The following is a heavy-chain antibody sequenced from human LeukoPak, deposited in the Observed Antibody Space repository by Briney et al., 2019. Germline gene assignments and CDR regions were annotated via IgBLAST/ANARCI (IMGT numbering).Heavy chain of an antibody. Sequence: GGSLRLSCAASEFTFSSYSMSWVRQAPGKGLEWVSSIGSSSTSIYYADSVEGRFTISRDNAKNSLYLQMNSLRAEDSAVYDCAREHSEAFDIWGQGTMVTVSS. CDR1: EFTFSSYS. V-gene: IGHV3-21*01. CDR2: IGSSSTSI. J-gene: IGHJ3*02. D-gene: IGHD2-15*01. CDR3: AREHSEAFDI.